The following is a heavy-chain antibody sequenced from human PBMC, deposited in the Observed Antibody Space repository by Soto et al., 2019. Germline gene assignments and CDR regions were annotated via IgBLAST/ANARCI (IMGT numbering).Heavy chain of an antibody. CDR1: GFTFDDYA. Sequence: GGSLRLSCAASGFTFDDYAMHWVWQAPGKGLEWVSGISWNSGSIGYADSVKGRFTISRDNAKNSLYLQMNSLRAEDTALYYCAKDIFNARGSGSYFDYWGQGTLVTVSS. D-gene: IGHD3-10*01. J-gene: IGHJ4*02. CDR2: ISWNSGSI. V-gene: IGHV3-9*01. CDR3: AKDIFNARGSGSYFDY.